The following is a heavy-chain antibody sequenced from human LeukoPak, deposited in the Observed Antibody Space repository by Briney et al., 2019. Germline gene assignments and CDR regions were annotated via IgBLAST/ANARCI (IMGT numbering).Heavy chain of an antibody. D-gene: IGHD6-13*01. V-gene: IGHV3-30*02. Sequence: GGSLRLSCGASGFTFSSSGMHWVRQAPGKGLEWVAFIRYDGSNKYYADSVKGRFTISRDNSKNTLYLQMNSPRAEDTAVYYCARGSSSSATIDYWGQGTLVTVSS. CDR1: GFTFSSSG. CDR2: IRYDGSNK. CDR3: ARGSSSSATIDY. J-gene: IGHJ4*02.